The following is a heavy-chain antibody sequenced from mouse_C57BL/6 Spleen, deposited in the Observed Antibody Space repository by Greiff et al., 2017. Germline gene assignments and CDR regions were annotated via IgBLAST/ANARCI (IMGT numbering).Heavy chain of an antibody. CDR2: ISDGGSYT. CDR3: ARERLLDY. CDR1: GFTFSSYA. Sequence: EVKVEESGGGLVKPGGSLKLSCAASGFTFSSYAMSWVRQTPEKRLEWVATISDGGSYTYYPDNVKGRFTISRDNAKNNLYLQMSHLKSEDTAMYYCARERLLDYWGQGTTLTVSS. V-gene: IGHV5-4*01. J-gene: IGHJ2*01. D-gene: IGHD2-2*01.